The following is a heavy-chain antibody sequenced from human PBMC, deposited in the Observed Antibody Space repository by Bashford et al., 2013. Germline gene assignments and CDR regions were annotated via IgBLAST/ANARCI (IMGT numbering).Heavy chain of an antibody. D-gene: IGHD6-13*01. Sequence: ASVKVSCKVSGYTLTELSMHWVRQAPGKGLEWMGGFDPEDGETIYAQKFQGRVTMTEDTSTDTAYMELSSLRSEDTAVYYCATDLGYGGSSWQNWFDPWGQGTLVTVSS. CDR1: GYTLTELS. CDR2: FDPEDGET. V-gene: IGHV1-24*01. CDR3: ATDLGYGGSSWQNWFDP. J-gene: IGHJ5*02.